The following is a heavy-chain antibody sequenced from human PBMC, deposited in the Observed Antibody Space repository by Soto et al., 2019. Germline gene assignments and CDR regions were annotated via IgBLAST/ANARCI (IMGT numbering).Heavy chain of an antibody. CDR1: GGSISSSNW. V-gene: IGHV4-4*02. CDR3: ARAPSLIVVVPAASIRGYYYYGMDV. D-gene: IGHD2-2*01. Sequence: QVQLQESGPGLVKPSGTLSLTCAVSGGSISSSNWWSWVRRPPGKGLEWIGEIYHSGSTNYNPSLKSRVTISVDKSKNQFSLKLSSVTAADTAVYYCARAPSLIVVVPAASIRGYYYYGMDVWGQGTTVTVSS. J-gene: IGHJ6*02. CDR2: IYHSGST.